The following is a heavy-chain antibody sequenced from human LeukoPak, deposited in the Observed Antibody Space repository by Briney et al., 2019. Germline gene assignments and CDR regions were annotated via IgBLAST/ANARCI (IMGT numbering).Heavy chain of an antibody. CDR3: AKDHQPLRFLEWSDFDY. Sequence: QPGGSLRLSCAASGFTFSSYGMHWVRQAPGKGLEWVAFIRYDGSNKYYADSVKGRFTISRDNSKNTLYLQMNSLRAEDTAVYYCAKDHQPLRFLEWSDFDYWGQGALVTVSS. D-gene: IGHD3-3*01. J-gene: IGHJ4*02. CDR1: GFTFSSYG. V-gene: IGHV3-30*02. CDR2: IRYDGSNK.